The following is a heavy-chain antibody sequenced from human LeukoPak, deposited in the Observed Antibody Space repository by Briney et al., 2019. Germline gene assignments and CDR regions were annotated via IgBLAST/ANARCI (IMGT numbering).Heavy chain of an antibody. D-gene: IGHD6-13*01. Sequence: GASVKVSCKASGYTFTGYYMHWVRQAPGQGLEWMGRINPNSGGTNYAQKFQGRVTMTRDTSISTAYMELSGLRSDDTAVYYCARVGSSRGEWPTKDFDYWGQGTLVTVSS. CDR1: GYTFTGYY. J-gene: IGHJ4*02. CDR2: INPNSGGT. CDR3: ARVGSSRGEWPTKDFDY. V-gene: IGHV1-2*06.